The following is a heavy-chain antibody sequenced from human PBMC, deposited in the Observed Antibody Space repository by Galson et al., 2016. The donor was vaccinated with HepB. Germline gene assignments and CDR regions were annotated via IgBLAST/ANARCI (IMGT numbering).Heavy chain of an antibody. Sequence: SLRLSCAASGFTFSTYGMHWVRQAPGRGLEWVAVISSDGSNKFYRDSVKGRFTISRDDSKNILFLQVNSLRAEDTAVYYCARAYYDFWSGFSPYDYWGQGTLVTVSS. CDR3: ARAYYDFWSGFSPYDY. CDR1: GFTFSTYG. CDR2: ISSDGSNK. D-gene: IGHD3-3*01. J-gene: IGHJ4*02. V-gene: IGHV3-30*03.